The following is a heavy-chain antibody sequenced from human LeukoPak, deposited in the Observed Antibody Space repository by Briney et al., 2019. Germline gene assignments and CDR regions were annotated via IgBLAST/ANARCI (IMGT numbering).Heavy chain of an antibody. Sequence: PGGSLRLSCTASGFTFGNYALSWFRQAPGKGLEWVAFIRSKTYRGKTEYAASVKGRFTISRDDSKSIAYLQMNSLKTEDTAVYYCARANSFDSSGYYFDYWGQGTLVTVSS. J-gene: IGHJ4*02. CDR3: ARANSFDSSGYYFDY. D-gene: IGHD3-22*01. V-gene: IGHV3-49*03. CDR2: IRSKTYRGKT. CDR1: GFTFGNYA.